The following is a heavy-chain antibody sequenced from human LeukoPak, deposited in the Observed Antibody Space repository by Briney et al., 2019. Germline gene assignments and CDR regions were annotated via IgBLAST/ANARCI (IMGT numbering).Heavy chain of an antibody. CDR1: GGSISSGGYS. D-gene: IGHD2-21*01. Sequence: PSETLSLTCAVSGGSISSGGYSWSWIRQPPGKGLEWIGYIYHSGSTYYNPSLKSRVTISVDRSKNQFSLKLSSVTAADTAVYYCARFGIKRRPDAFDIWGQGTMVTVSS. J-gene: IGHJ3*02. CDR3: ARFGIKRRPDAFDI. V-gene: IGHV4-30-2*01. CDR2: IYHSGST.